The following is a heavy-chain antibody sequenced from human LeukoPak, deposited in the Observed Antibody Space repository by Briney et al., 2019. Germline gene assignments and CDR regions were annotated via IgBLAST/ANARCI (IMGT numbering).Heavy chain of an antibody. V-gene: IGHV5-51*01. CDR2: IYPGDSDT. D-gene: IGHD2-2*01. CDR1: GYSFTRYW. CDR3: ARGEFINIVVAGNWFDP. J-gene: IGHJ5*02. Sequence: GESLKISCKGSGYSFTRYWIGWVRQMPGKGLESMGIIYPGDSDTRYSPSFQGQVTISADKSISTAYLQWSSLKASDTAMYYCARGEFINIVVAGNWFDPWGQGTLVTVSS.